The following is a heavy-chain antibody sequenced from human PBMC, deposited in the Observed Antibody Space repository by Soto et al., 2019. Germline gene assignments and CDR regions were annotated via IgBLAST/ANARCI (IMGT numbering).Heavy chain of an antibody. CDR3: TREHGSGYSDY. V-gene: IGHV6-1*01. CDR2: TFYRSKWYY. D-gene: IGHD5-12*01. CDR1: GYGVSSNSAA. J-gene: IGHJ4*01. Sequence: QTLSLTCAISGYGVSSNSAAWNLIRQSPSRGLEWLGRTFYRSKWYYHYAVSVESRITINPDTSKNQFSLQLTSVTPEDTAVYYCTREHGSGYSDYWGQGTLVTVSS.